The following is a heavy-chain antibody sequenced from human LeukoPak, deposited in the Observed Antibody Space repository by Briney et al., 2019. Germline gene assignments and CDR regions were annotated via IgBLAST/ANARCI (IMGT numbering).Heavy chain of an antibody. Sequence: SETLSLTCTVSGGSISDYYWSWIRQPPGKGLEWIGYIYYDGVRNYNPSLKSRVTISVDTSKNQFSLNLDSVTAADTAVYYCARDGGYSGYDFDYWGQGTLVTVPS. V-gene: IGHV4-59*01. D-gene: IGHD5-12*01. CDR2: IYYDGVR. J-gene: IGHJ4*02. CDR1: GGSISDYY. CDR3: ARDGGYSGYDFDY.